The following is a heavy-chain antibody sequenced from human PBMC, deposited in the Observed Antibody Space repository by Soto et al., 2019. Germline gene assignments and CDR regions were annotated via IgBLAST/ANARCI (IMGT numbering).Heavy chain of an antibody. CDR2: INLDGSEK. V-gene: IGHV3-7*03. J-gene: IGHJ6*02. CDR1: GFTFSNHW. Sequence: GGSLRLSCAASGFTFSNHWMSWVRQAPGKGLEWVAYINLDGSEKSYADSVRGRFTISRDNAQNTLYLQMNNLRAEDTAVYYCARGEGGYCGGDCYRTEYYYYGMDVWGQGTTVTVSS. CDR3: ARGEGGYCGGDCYRTEYYYYGMDV. D-gene: IGHD2-21*02.